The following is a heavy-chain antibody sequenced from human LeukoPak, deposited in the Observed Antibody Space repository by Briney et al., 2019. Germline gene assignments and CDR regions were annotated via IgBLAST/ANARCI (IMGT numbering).Heavy chain of an antibody. Sequence: SSETLSLTCTASGDSINSDYWNWLRQPPGKGLEWIGYIYHTGSTNYNPSLRSRVTISVDTSKKHFSLKLTSVTAADTAIYYCARVGGKTTINNAAFEVWGQGTMVTVSS. CDR2: IYHTGST. CDR3: ARVGGKTTINNAAFEV. V-gene: IGHV4-59*01. D-gene: IGHD5-24*01. CDR1: GDSINSDY. J-gene: IGHJ3*01.